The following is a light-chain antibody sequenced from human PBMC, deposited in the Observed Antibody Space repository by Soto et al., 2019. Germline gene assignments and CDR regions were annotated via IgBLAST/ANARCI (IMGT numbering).Light chain of an antibody. Sequence: ENVLTQTPATLSLSPRGRDTRSCRASQSVSSYLAGYQQKPGQAPRLLIYDASNRATGIPARFSGSGSGTDFSLTISSLEPEDFAAYYCQQRSNWPPWTFGQGTKVDIK. V-gene: IGKV3-11*01. CDR3: QQRSNWPPWT. CDR1: QSVSSY. J-gene: IGKJ1*01. CDR2: DAS.